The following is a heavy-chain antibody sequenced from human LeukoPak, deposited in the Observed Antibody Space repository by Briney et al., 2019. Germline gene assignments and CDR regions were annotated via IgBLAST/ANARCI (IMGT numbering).Heavy chain of an antibody. V-gene: IGHV3-23*01. CDR3: AKDKRGGSDYVYFDY. Sequence: PGGSLRLSCAASGLAFSDYAVSWVRQAPGKGLEWVSTISGGGDYTRSAESVQGRFTVSRDKSKSTVYLQMTSLSVEDTAVYYCAKDKRGGSDYVYFDYWGQGTLVTVSS. CDR2: ISGGGDYT. J-gene: IGHJ4*02. D-gene: IGHD4-17*01. CDR1: GLAFSDYA.